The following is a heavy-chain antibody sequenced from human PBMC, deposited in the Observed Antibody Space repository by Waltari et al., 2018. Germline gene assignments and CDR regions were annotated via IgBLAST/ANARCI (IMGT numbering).Heavy chain of an antibody. D-gene: IGHD3-16*01. CDR2: SDGSEISE. Sequence: GQLSESAGGLVVPRRPLRLSCAAPQFPLISLDMSSVRQAPGKGLEWVATSDGSEISEHNADSVKRRFTIAKDNNRSTLYLQIDDLRAEDAAIYFCAKDLGFPTFGALFHAFEVWGQGTKVTVAS. J-gene: IGHJ3*01. CDR3: AKDLGFPTFGALFHAFEV. CDR1: QFPLISLD. V-gene: IGHV3-23*05.